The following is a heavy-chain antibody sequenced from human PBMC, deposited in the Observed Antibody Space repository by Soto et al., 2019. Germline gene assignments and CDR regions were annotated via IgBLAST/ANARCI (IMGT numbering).Heavy chain of an antibody. D-gene: IGHD3-3*01. J-gene: IGHJ5*02. Sequence: QVQLQESGPGLVKPSQTLSLTCTVSGGSISSGDYYWSWIRQHPGKGLEWSGYISYSGSTYYNPSLESRVTISVDTSKNQFSLKLSSVTAADTAVYYCARWWSGSRQGFDPWGQGTLVTVSS. CDR3: ARWWSGSRQGFDP. CDR1: GGSISSGDYY. V-gene: IGHV4-31*03. CDR2: ISYSGST.